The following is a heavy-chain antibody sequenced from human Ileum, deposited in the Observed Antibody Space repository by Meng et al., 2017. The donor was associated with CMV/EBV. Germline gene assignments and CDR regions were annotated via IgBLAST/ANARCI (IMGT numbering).Heavy chain of an antibody. J-gene: IGHJ5*02. D-gene: IGHD5-18*01. Sequence: ASVKVSCKASGYTFTAYYIHWVRQAPGQGLGWMGWINPNSGGTNYAQKFQGRVTMTRDTSISTAYMELSSLRSDDTAVYYCARGPSRTATSNWFDPWGQGTLVTVSS. V-gene: IGHV1-2*02. CDR3: ARGPSRTATSNWFDP. CDR2: INPNSGGT. CDR1: GYTFTAYY.